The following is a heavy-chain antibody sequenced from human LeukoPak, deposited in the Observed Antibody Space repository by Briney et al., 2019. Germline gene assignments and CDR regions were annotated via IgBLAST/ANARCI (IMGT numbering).Heavy chain of an antibody. CDR3: ARVVGYGDYPFDY. V-gene: IGHV1-2*02. CDR1: GYTFTGYY. CDR2: IYPNSGGT. J-gene: IGHJ4*02. Sequence: ASVKVSCKASGYTFTGYYIHWVRQAPGQGLEWMGWIYPNSGGTNYAQKFQGRVTMTRDTSISTAYMELRRLKLDDTAVYYCARVVGYGDYPFDYWGQGTLVTVSS. D-gene: IGHD4-17*01.